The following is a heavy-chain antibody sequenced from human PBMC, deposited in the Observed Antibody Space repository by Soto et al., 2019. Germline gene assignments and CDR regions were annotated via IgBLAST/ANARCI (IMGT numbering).Heavy chain of an antibody. CDR3: ARHGAAIWLGY. J-gene: IGHJ4*02. CDR2: IDPSDSYI. CDR1: GYTFSGHW. V-gene: IGHV5-10-1*01. Sequence: RGESLKISCKTSGYTFSGHWISWVRQVPGKGLQWMGNIDPSDSYINYNPAFRGHVTFSVDKSSSTAYLHWRSLGPSDTAIYYCARHGAAIWLGYWGQGTLVTVS. D-gene: IGHD6-19*01.